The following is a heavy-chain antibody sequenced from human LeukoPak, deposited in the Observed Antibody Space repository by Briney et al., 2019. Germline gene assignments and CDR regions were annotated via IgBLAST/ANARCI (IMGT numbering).Heavy chain of an antibody. D-gene: IGHD5-18*01. Sequence: SETLFLTCTVSGGSISSHYWSWIRQPPGKGLEWIGYIYYSWSTNYNPSLKSRVTTSVDTSKNQFSLKLSSVTAADTAVYYCARINTAMVIFDYWGQGTLVTVSS. CDR2: IYYSWST. CDR3: ARINTAMVIFDY. V-gene: IGHV4-59*11. CDR1: GGSISSHY. J-gene: IGHJ4*02.